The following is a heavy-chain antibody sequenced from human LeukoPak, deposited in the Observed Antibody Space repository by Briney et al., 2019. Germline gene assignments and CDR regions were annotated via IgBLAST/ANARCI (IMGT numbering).Heavy chain of an antibody. Sequence: PSETLSLTCTVSGGSISSYYWSWIRQPPGKGLEWIGYIYYSGSTNYNPSLKSRVTISVDTSKNQFSLKLSSVTAADTAVYYCARDYPTRWCSGGSCPEGDAFDIWGQGTIVTVSS. D-gene: IGHD2-15*01. CDR3: ARDYPTRWCSGGSCPEGDAFDI. CDR2: IYYSGST. CDR1: GGSISSYY. J-gene: IGHJ3*02. V-gene: IGHV4-59*01.